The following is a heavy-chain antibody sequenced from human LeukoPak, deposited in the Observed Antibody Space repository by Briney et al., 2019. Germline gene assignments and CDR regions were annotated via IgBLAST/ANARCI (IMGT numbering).Heavy chain of an antibody. V-gene: IGHV1-18*01. CDR2: ISPYNGDT. J-gene: IGHJ3*02. CDR3: ARGHYGDYAGAFDI. Sequence: ASVKVSCKASGYTFTSYGIWWVRQAPGQGLQWMGWISPYNGDTNYAQKLQGRVTMTTDTSTSTAYMELRSLTSDDTAVYYCARGHYGDYAGAFDIWGQGTMVTVSS. D-gene: IGHD4-17*01. CDR1: GYTFTSYG.